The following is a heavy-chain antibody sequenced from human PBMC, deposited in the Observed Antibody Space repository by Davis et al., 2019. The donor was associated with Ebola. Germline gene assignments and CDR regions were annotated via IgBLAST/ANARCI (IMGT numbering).Heavy chain of an antibody. J-gene: IGHJ5*02. CDR2: AYHSGAT. Sequence: MPSETLSLTCAVSGDSISSRNWWSWVRQSAGKGLEWIGEAYHSGATNYNPSLKSRVIISVDTSKNQFSLKLRSVTAADTAVYYCAGGRDTKWFDPWGQGNLVTVSS. V-gene: IGHV4-4*02. CDR1: GDSISSRNW. CDR3: AGGRDTKWFDP. D-gene: IGHD5-18*01.